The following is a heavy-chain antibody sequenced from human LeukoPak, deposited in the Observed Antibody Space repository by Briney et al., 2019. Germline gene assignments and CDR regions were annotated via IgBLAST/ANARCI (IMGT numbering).Heavy chain of an antibody. D-gene: IGHD2-2*01. J-gene: IGHJ4*02. CDR3: ARGLPAAQLPSDY. Sequence: ASVKVSCKASGGTFSSYAISWVRQAPGQGLEWMGIINPSGGSTSYAQKFQGRVTMTRDTSTSTVYMELSSLRSEDTAVYYCARGLPAAQLPSDYWGQGTLVTVSS. CDR1: GGTFSSYA. CDR2: INPSGGST. V-gene: IGHV1-46*01.